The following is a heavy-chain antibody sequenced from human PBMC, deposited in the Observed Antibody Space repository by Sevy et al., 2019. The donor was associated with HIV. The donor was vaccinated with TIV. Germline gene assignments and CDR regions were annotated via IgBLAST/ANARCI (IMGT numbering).Heavy chain of an antibody. CDR2: ISSNGDNA. CDR3: ARGPEWELTSFLSH. Sequence: GGSLRLSCAASEFTFRTYAFHWVRQTPGRGLEWIGLISSNGDNAFYANSVRGRFTISRDNSMNTLYLQTTSLTPDDTAVYYCARGPEWELTSFLSHWGQGTLVTVSS. V-gene: IGHV3-30-3*01. CDR1: EFTFRTYA. D-gene: IGHD1-26*01. J-gene: IGHJ4*02.